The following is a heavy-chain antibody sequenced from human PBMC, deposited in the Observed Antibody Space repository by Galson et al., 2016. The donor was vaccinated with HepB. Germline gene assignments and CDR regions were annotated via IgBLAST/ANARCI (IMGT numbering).Heavy chain of an antibody. Sequence: SETLSLTCTVSGGSISSDYWSWIRQPPGKGLEWVGYIYYTGNTNYNPSLKSRVSISVGTSKNQFSLKLSSVTAADTAAYYCARAKGVMVAAQLDHWGQGTLVTVSS. J-gene: IGHJ4*02. CDR3: ARAKGVMVAAQLDH. D-gene: IGHD2-15*01. CDR1: GGSISSDY. V-gene: IGHV4-59*01. CDR2: IYYTGNT.